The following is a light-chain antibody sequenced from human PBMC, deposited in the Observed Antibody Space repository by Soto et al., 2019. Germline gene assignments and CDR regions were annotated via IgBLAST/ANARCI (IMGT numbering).Light chain of an antibody. V-gene: IGLV2-11*01. CDR2: DVS. CDR3: CSYAGSYTPV. Sequence: QSVLTQPRSVSGSPGQSVTISCTGTSSDVGGYNYVSWYQQHPGKAPKLMIYDVSKQPSGVPDRFSGSKSGNTASLTISGLQAEDEADYYCCSYAGSYTPVFGGGTKLTVL. CDR1: SSDVGGYNY. J-gene: IGLJ3*02.